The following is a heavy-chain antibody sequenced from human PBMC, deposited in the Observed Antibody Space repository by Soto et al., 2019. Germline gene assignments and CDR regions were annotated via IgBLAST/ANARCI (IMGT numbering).Heavy chain of an antibody. D-gene: IGHD5-18*01. CDR2: ISYDGSNK. Sequence: GGSLRLSCAASGFTFSSYGMHWVRQAPGKGLEWVAVISYDGSNKYYADSVKGRFTITRDNSKNTLYLQMNSLRAEDTAVYYCAKDGTTAMVAPYFDYWGQGTLVTVSS. CDR3: AKDGTTAMVAPYFDY. CDR1: GFTFSSYG. V-gene: IGHV3-30*18. J-gene: IGHJ4*02.